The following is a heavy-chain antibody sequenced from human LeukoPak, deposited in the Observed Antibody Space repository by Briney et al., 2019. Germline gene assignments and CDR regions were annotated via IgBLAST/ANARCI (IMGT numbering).Heavy chain of an antibody. D-gene: IGHD3-16*01. J-gene: IGHJ6*02. CDR3: ARGGGLDV. CDR1: GFTFSSYW. Sequence: GGSLRLSCAASGFTFSSYWMNWARQAPGKGLEWVASINHNGNVNYYVDSVKGRFTISRDNAKNSLYLQTSNLRAEDTAVYFCARGGGLDVWGQGATVTVSS. V-gene: IGHV3-7*03. CDR2: INHNGNVN.